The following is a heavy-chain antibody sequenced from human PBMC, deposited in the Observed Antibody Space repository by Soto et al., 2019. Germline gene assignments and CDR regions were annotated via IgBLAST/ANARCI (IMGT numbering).Heavy chain of an antibody. D-gene: IGHD1-1*01. V-gene: IGHV4-59*01. CDR3: AAAEPLHY. CDR1: CSSISSYY. J-gene: IGHJ4*02. Sequence: SETLSLTCTVSCSSISSYYWSWIRQPPGKGLEWIGYIYYRGSTNYNPSLKSRVTISVDTSKNQFSLKLSSVTAADTAVYYCAAAEPLHYRGQGTMVTVSS. CDR2: IYYRGST.